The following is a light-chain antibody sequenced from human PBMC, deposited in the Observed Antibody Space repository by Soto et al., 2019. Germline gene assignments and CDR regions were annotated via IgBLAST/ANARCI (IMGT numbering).Light chain of an antibody. CDR1: QRVARW. V-gene: IGKV1-5*01. CDR3: QQYDTNWT. Sequence: DIRMTQSPSTLTASVGDRAIITCRASQRVARWLAWYQQKPGKAPKVLISGASNLESGVPSRFSGSGFGTQFTLTIISLQPDDSATYYCQQYDTNWTFGQGTKVEI. CDR2: GAS. J-gene: IGKJ1*01.